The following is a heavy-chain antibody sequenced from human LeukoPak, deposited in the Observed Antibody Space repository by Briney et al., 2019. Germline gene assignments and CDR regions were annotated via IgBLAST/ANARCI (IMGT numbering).Heavy chain of an antibody. Sequence: ASVKVSCKASGYTFSSYGISWVRQAPGQGLGCMGWINAYNGNTNYAQRLQGRVTMTTDTSTSTAYMELRSLRSDDTAVYYCAREIYGRFDYWGQGTLVTVSS. CDR3: AREIYGRFDY. V-gene: IGHV1-18*01. J-gene: IGHJ4*02. D-gene: IGHD4-17*01. CDR1: GYTFSSYG. CDR2: INAYNGNT.